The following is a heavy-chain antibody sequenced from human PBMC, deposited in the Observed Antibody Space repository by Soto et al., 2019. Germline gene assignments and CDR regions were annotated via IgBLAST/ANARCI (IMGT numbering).Heavy chain of an antibody. V-gene: IGHV4-38-2*01. CDR2: IYHSGTT. CDR1: GYSITSDFY. D-gene: IGHD1-1*01. CDR3: LGIGRASTTIYCRFDP. Sequence: PETLSVTCLVSGYSITSDFYWGWIREPPGKGLEWIGSIYHSGTTYSDPSLKSRLTISVDTSKNQFSLMLTSVTAADTAVYYCLGIGRASTTIYCRFDP. J-gene: IGHJ5*02.